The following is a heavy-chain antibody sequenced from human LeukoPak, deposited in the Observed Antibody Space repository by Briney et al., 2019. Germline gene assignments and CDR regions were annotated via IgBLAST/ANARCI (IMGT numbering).Heavy chain of an antibody. V-gene: IGHV4-4*07. Sequence: SETLSLTCTVSGGSISSYYWSWIRQPAGKGLEWIGRIYTSGGTNYNPSLKSRVTMSVDTSKNQFSLKLSSVTAADTAVYYCARSPLTGYSSSWYGNWFDPWGQGTLVTVSS. CDR2: IYTSGGT. J-gene: IGHJ5*02. CDR1: GGSISSYY. CDR3: ARSPLTGYSSSWYGNWFDP. D-gene: IGHD6-13*01.